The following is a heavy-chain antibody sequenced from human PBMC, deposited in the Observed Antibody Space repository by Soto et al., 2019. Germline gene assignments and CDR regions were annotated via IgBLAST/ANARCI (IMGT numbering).Heavy chain of an antibody. CDR3: PRAARILVTSYTLVV. V-gene: IGHV4-34*01. D-gene: IGHD2-21*02. Sequence: TSEDLSLPCAVYGGTFSGYYWTWFRQPPGKGMEWIGEINHSGTINFNPSLKSRLTISLDTSKKHFSLKLSSVTDADTAAYYCPRAARILVTSYTLVVWCPGTTVTLS. CDR1: GGTFSGYY. CDR2: INHSGTI. J-gene: IGHJ6*02.